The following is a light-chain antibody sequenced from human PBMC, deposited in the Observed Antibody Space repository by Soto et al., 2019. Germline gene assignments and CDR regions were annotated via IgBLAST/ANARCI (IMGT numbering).Light chain of an antibody. Sequence: DIQMTQSPSTLSGSVGDRVTIACRASQTISSWLAWYQQKPGKAPKLLIYKGSTLKSGVPSRFSGSGSGTDCTLTISIVQPEDFATYYCQQSYSTPRTFGQGTKVEI. CDR2: KGS. J-gene: IGKJ1*01. V-gene: IGKV1-5*03. CDR3: QQSYSTPRT. CDR1: QTISSW.